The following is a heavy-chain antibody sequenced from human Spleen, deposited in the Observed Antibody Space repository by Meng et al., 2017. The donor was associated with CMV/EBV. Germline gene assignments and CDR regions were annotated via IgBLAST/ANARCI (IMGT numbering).Heavy chain of an antibody. J-gene: IGHJ5*01. CDR3: AKSRAGLFYRTSGLDS. V-gene: IGHV3-43D*03. CDR2: INWDGSST. CDR1: GFTFDDYA. D-gene: IGHD3-16*02. Sequence: GGSLRLSCAASGFTFDDYAMHWVRQAPGKGLEWVSLINWDGSSTYYADSLKGRITISRDNSKNSLYLQMNSLRVEDTALYYCAKSRAGLFYRTSGLDSWGQGTLVTVSS.